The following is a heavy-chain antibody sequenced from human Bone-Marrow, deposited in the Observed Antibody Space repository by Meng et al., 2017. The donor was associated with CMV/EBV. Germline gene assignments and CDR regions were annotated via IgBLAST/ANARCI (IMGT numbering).Heavy chain of an antibody. CDR3: ARDQGSSSSLDY. CDR2: INSDGSSA. Sequence: GGSLRLSCVASGFTFSSYWMHWVRQAPGKGLVWVSRINSDGSSASYADSVKGRFTISRDNAKNTLYLQMNSLRAEDTAVYYCARDQGSSSSLDYWGQGTLVTVSS. CDR1: GFTFSSYW. V-gene: IGHV3-74*01. J-gene: IGHJ4*02. D-gene: IGHD6-6*01.